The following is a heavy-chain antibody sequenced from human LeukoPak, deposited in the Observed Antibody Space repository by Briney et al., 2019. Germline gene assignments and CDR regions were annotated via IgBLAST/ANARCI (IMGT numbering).Heavy chain of an antibody. D-gene: IGHD6-19*01. J-gene: IGHJ5*02. V-gene: IGHV4-34*01. CDR1: GGSFSGYY. CDR2: INHSGST. CDR3: ARGSPPYNSGWAIYNWFDP. Sequence: NPSETLSLTCAVYGGSFSGYYWSWIRQPPGKGLEWIGEINHSGSTNYNPSLKSRVTISVDTSKNQFSLKLSSVTAADTAVYYCARGSPPYNSGWAIYNWFDPWGQGTLVTVSS.